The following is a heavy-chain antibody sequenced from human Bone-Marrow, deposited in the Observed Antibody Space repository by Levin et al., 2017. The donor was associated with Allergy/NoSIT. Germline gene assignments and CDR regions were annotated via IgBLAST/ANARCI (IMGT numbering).Heavy chain of an antibody. CDR2: IYYSGST. V-gene: IGHV4-39*01. Sequence: SQTLSLTCTVSGGSISSSSYYWGWIRQPPGKGLEWIGSIYYSGSTYYNPSLKSRVTISVDTSKNQFSLKLSSVTAGDTAGYYWARRRPYGHTGSVSDYWGQGTLVTVSS. J-gene: IGHJ4*02. CDR1: GGSISSSSYY. CDR3: ARRRPYGHTGSVSDY. D-gene: IGHD3-10*01.